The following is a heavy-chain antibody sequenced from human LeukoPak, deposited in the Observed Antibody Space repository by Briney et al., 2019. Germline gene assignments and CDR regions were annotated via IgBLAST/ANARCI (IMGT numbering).Heavy chain of an antibody. D-gene: IGHD2-21*01. CDR1: TFTFSNLLTFSNYA. J-gene: IGHJ4*02. V-gene: IGHV3-23*01. Sequence: PGGSLRLSCAASTFTFSNLLTFSNYAMRWVRQAPGKGLEWVSTISGSGGSTYYADSVMGRFTISRDNSKNTLYLQMNSLRAEDTAVYYCAKGVVPVIAMNYFDNWGQGTLVTVSS. CDR2: ISGSGGST. CDR3: AKGVVPVIAMNYFDN.